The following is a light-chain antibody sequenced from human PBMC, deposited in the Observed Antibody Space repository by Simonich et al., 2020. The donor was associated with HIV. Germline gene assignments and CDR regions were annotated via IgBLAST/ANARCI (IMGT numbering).Light chain of an antibody. CDR2: WAS. CDR1: QSVLYSSNNKNY. Sequence: DIVMTQSPDSLAVSVGERATINCKSSQSVLYSSNNKNYLAWYQQKPGQPPKLLIYWASTREFGVPDRFSGSGSGTDFTLTISSLQAEDVAVYYCQQYYSTPLTFGGGTKVEIK. J-gene: IGKJ4*01. CDR3: QQYYSTPLT. V-gene: IGKV4-1*01.